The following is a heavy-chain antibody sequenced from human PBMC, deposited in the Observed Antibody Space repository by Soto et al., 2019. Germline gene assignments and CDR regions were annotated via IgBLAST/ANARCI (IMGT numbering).Heavy chain of an antibody. CDR2: INHSGST. D-gene: IGHD1-7*01. CDR3: AGNYDPSYYYYYMDV. J-gene: IGHJ6*03. V-gene: IGHV4-34*01. CDR1: GGSFSGYY. Sequence: SETLSLTCAVYGGSFSGYYWSWIRQPPGKGLEWIGEINHSGSTNYNPSLKSRVTISVDTSKNQFSLKLSSVTAADTAVYYCAGNYDPSYYYYYMDVWGKGTTVTVSS.